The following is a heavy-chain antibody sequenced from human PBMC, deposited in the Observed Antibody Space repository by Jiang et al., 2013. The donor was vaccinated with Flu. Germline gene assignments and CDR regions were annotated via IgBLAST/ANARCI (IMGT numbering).Heavy chain of an antibody. Sequence: FSSYSMNWVRQAPGKGLEWVSSISSSSSYIYYADSVKGRFTISRDNAKNSLYLQMNSLRAEDTAVYYCARDYEYCSSTSCYLGDAFDIWGQGTMVTVSS. CDR1: FSSYS. J-gene: IGHJ3*02. CDR3: ARDYEYCSSTSCYLGDAFDI. CDR2: ISSSSSYI. V-gene: IGHV3-21*01. D-gene: IGHD2-2*01.